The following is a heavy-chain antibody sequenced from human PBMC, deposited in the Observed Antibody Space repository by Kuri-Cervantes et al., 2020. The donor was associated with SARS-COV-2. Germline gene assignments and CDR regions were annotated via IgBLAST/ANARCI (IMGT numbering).Heavy chain of an antibody. CDR1: GNTFTSFG. J-gene: IGHJ3*02. Sequence: GGSLRLSCKASGNTFTSFGISWVRQAPGQGLEWMGRIIPIFGTANYAQKFQGRVTITADESTSTAYMELSSLRSEDTAVYYCASSNLGVVREPNAFDIWGQGTMVTVSS. D-gene: IGHD3-3*01. CDR2: IIPIFGTA. V-gene: IGHV1-69*15. CDR3: ASSNLGVVREPNAFDI.